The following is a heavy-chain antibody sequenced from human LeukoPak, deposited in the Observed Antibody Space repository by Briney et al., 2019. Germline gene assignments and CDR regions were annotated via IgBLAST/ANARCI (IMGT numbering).Heavy chain of an antibody. J-gene: IGHJ6*03. CDR2: IKSKTDGGTT. V-gene: IGHV3-15*01. Sequence: GGSLRLSCAASGFTFSNAWMSWVRQAPGKGLEWVGRIKSKTDGGTTDYAAPVKGRFTISRDNSKNTLYLQMNSLRAEDTAVYYCARKGLRAAAGLRLYYYYYMDVWGKGTTVTVSS. CDR1: GFTFSNAW. D-gene: IGHD6-13*01. CDR3: ARKGLRAAAGLRLYYYYYMDV.